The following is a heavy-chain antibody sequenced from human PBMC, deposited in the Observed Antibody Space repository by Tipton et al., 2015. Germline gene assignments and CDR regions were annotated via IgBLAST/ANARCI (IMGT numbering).Heavy chain of an antibody. V-gene: IGHV3-23*01. CDR1: GFTFRNSD. CDR3: VRVYDFWSGYLKVGGMDV. D-gene: IGHD3-3*01. Sequence: SLRLSCAASGFTFRNSDMSWVRQAPGKGLEWVSSISGSGGTTYYADSVKGRFTISRDNAKNTLYLQMNSLRAEDTAVYYCVRVYDFWSGYLKVGGMDVWGQGTTVTVSS. CDR2: ISGSGGTT. J-gene: IGHJ6*02.